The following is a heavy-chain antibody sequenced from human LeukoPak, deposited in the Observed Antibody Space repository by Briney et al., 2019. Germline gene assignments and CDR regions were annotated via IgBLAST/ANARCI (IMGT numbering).Heavy chain of an antibody. Sequence: GESLKISCKGSGYSFTSYWIGWVRQMPGKGLEWMGIIYPGDSDTRYSPSFQGQVTISADKSISTAYLQWSSLKASDTAMYYCARRPVDVDTAMAKGGGAFDIWGQGTMVTVSS. CDR3: ARRPVDVDTAMAKGGGAFDI. CDR1: GYSFTSYW. J-gene: IGHJ3*02. D-gene: IGHD5-18*01. V-gene: IGHV5-51*01. CDR2: IYPGDSDT.